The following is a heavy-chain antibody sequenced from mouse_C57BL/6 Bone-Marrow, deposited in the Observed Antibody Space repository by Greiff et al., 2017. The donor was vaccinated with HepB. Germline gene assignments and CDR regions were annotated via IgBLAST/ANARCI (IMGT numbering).Heavy chain of an antibody. CDR3: ARSYSNYYAMDY. CDR1: GYAFTNYL. CDR2: INPGSGGT. D-gene: IGHD2-5*01. V-gene: IGHV1-54*01. Sequence: QVHVKQSGAELVRPGTSVKVSCKASGYAFTNYLIEWVKQRPGQGLEWIGVINPGSGGTNYNEKFKGKATLTADKSSSTAYMQLSSLTSEDSAVYFCARSYSNYYAMDYWGQGTSVTVSS. J-gene: IGHJ4*01.